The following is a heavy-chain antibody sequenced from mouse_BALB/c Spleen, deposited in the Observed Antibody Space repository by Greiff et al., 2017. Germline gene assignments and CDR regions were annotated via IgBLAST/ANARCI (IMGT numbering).Heavy chain of an antibody. Sequence: EVKLVESGGGLVTPGGSLKLSCAASGFTFSSYAMSWVRQSPEKRLEWVAEISSGGSYTYYPDTVTGRFTISRDNAKNTLYLEMSSLRSEDTAMYYCARGEYGNYLGYWGQGTTLTVSS. V-gene: IGHV5-9-4*01. CDR3: ARGEYGNYLGY. J-gene: IGHJ2*01. CDR1: GFTFSSYA. CDR2: ISSGGSYT. D-gene: IGHD2-10*02.